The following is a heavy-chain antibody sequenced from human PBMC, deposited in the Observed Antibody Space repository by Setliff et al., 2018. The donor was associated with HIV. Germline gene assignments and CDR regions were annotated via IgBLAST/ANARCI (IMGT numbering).Heavy chain of an antibody. CDR2: IKQDGSEK. D-gene: IGHD3-10*01. J-gene: IGHJ3*02. V-gene: IGHV3-7*01. CDR3: ACPKEGYSGSGGAFQI. Sequence: GGSLRLSCAASGFTFSYRWMTWVRQAPGKGLEWVGNIKQDGSEKYYVDSVKGRFTISRDNAKNSLYLQMNSLRADDTAMYYCACPKEGYSGSGGAFQIWGQGTMVTVSS. CDR1: GFTFSYRW.